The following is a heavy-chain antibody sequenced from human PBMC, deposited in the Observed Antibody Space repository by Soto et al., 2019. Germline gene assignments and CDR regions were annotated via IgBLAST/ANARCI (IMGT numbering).Heavy chain of an antibody. Sequence: PSETLSRTCTVSGGSLSSGDYYWRWILQPPGKGLEWIGYIYYSGSTYYNPSLKSRVTISVDTSKNQFSLKLSSVTAADTAVDYCAAQSVNMGVPYWGQGTLVNVSS. D-gene: IGHD3-16*01. CDR1: GGSLSSGDYY. CDR2: IYYSGST. V-gene: IGHV4-30-4*01. J-gene: IGHJ4*02. CDR3: AAQSVNMGVPY.